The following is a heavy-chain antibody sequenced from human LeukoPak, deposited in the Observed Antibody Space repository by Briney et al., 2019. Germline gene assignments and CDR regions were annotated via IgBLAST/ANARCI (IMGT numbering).Heavy chain of an antibody. D-gene: IGHD6-19*01. Sequence: SETLSLTCTVSGGSISSSSYYWGWIRQPPGKGLEWIGSIYYSGSTYYNPSLKSRVTISVDTSKNQFSLKLSSVTAADTAVYYCARAAVAGTGPHYFDYWGQGTLVTVSS. J-gene: IGHJ4*02. CDR2: IYYSGST. V-gene: IGHV4-39*07. CDR1: GGSISSSSYY. CDR3: ARAAVAGTGPHYFDY.